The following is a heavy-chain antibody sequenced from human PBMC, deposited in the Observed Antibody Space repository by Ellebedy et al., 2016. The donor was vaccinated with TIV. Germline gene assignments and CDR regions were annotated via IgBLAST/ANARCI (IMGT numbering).Heavy chain of an antibody. Sequence: GESLKISCAASGFTFISYAMSWVRQAPGKGLEWVSAISGSGGSTYYADSVKGRFTSSRDNSRNTLYLQMNSLRGEDTAVYFCAKDVRYTTGWGGALDIWGQGAMVTISS. J-gene: IGHJ3*02. CDR3: AKDVRYTTGWGGALDI. D-gene: IGHD2-8*02. CDR1: GFTFISYA. CDR2: ISGSGGST. V-gene: IGHV3-23*01.